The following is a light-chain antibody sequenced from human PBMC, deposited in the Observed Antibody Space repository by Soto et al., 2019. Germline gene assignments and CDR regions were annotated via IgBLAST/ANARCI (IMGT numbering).Light chain of an antibody. J-gene: IGLJ1*01. CDR1: SSNIGSNY. CDR2: NNN. Sequence: QSVLTQPPSASGTPGQRVTISCSGSSSNIGSNYVYWYQQLPGTAPKLLIYNNNQRPSGVPDRFSGSKSGTSASLAISGLQAEDMADYYCSSYIGVVTVEVFGPGTKVTVL. V-gene: IGLV1-47*02. CDR3: SSYIGVVTVEV.